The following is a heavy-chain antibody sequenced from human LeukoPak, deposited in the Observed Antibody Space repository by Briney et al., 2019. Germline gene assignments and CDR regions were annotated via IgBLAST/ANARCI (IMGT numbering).Heavy chain of an antibody. J-gene: IGHJ4*02. D-gene: IGHD6-13*01. V-gene: IGHV3-23*01. CDR2: IGDTGVST. CDR3: AKGAIAAAGMGGYFDY. CDR1: GFXFRNYA. Sequence: GGSLRLSCAASGFXFRNYAMGWVRQAPGKGLEWVSGIGDTGVSTYYTESVKGRFTISRDKSKNTLYLQMDSLRTEDTAVYYCAKGAIAAAGMGGYFDYWGQGTLVTVSS.